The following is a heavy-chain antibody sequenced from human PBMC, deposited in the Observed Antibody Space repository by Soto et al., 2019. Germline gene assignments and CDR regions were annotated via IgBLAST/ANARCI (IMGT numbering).Heavy chain of an antibody. CDR3: ARSEDIVVVVARRYFDY. CDR1: GYTFTSYA. D-gene: IGHD2-15*01. V-gene: IGHV1-3*01. CDR2: INAGNGNT. Sequence: ASVKVSCKASGYTFTSYAMHWVRQAPGQRLEWMGWINAGNGNTKYSQKFQGRVTITRDTSASTAYMELSSLRSEDTAFYYCARSEDIVVVVARRYFDYWGQGTLVTVSS. J-gene: IGHJ4*02.